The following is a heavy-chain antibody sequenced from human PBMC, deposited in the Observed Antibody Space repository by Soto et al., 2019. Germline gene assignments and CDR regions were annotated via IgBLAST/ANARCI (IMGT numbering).Heavy chain of an antibody. J-gene: IGHJ3*02. Sequence: SETLSLTCSVSGDSISRIDYYWTWIRQHPEKGLEWIGNIYFRGNTYYSPSLESRLTISVDTSKNQFSLKLTSVTAADTAVYYCAREGGSYDSGGYLISGAFDIWGQGTMVTVSS. V-gene: IGHV4-31*03. D-gene: IGHD3-22*01. CDR2: IYFRGNT. CDR1: GDSISRIDYY. CDR3: AREGGSYDSGGYLISGAFDI.